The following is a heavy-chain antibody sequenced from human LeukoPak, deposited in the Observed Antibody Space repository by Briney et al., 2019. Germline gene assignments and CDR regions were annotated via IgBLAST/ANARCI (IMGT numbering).Heavy chain of an antibody. CDR1: GFTFSSYA. D-gene: IGHD2-15*01. V-gene: IGHV3-23*01. J-gene: IGHJ5*02. CDR2: ISGSGGST. CDR3: AKDPLGFCSGGSCYDWFDP. Sequence: GGSLRLSCAASGFTFSSYAMSWVRQAPGKWLQWVSAISGSGGSTYYADSVKGRFTISRDNSKNTLYLQMKSLRAEDTAVYYCAKDPLGFCSGGSCYDWFDPWGQGTLVTVSS.